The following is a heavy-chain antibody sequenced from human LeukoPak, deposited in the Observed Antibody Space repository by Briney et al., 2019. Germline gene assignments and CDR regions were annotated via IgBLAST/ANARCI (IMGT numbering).Heavy chain of an antibody. D-gene: IGHD3-22*01. CDR1: GGSISSYY. J-gene: IGHJ4*02. CDR2: IYYSGST. Sequence: KPSETLSLTCTVSGGSISSYYWSWIRQPPGKGLEWIGYIYYSGSTNYNPSLKSRVTISVDTSKNQFSLKLSSVTAADTAVYYCARHGDSSGYLDYWGQGTLVTVSS. V-gene: IGHV4-59*01. CDR3: ARHGDSSGYLDY.